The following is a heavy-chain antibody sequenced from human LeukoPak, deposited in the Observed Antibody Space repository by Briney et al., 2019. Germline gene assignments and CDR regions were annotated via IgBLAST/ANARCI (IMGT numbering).Heavy chain of an antibody. CDR2: MNPNSGNT. D-gene: IGHD1-26*01. Sequence: PVASVKVSFKASGYTFTSYDINWVRQATGQGLEWMGWMNPNSGNTGYAQKFQGRVTMTRNTSISTAYMELSSLRSEDTAVYYCARPPSGSYYEWDYWGQGTLVTVSS. V-gene: IGHV1-8*01. CDR1: GYTFTSYD. J-gene: IGHJ4*02. CDR3: ARPPSGSYYEWDY.